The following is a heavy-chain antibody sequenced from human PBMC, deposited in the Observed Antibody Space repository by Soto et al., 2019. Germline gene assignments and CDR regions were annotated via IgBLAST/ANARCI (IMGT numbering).Heavy chain of an antibody. Sequence: GGSLRLSCAASGFNFSSYWMHWVRQVPGKGLVWVSRINSDGSTTTYADSVKGRFTISRDNAKNTLYLEMNSLRAEDTAVYYCARVRLTVGTTLLDYWGKGALVTVSS. CDR3: ARVRLTVGTTLLDY. V-gene: IGHV3-74*01. CDR2: INSDGSTT. CDR1: GFNFSSYW. J-gene: IGHJ4*02. D-gene: IGHD1-26*01.